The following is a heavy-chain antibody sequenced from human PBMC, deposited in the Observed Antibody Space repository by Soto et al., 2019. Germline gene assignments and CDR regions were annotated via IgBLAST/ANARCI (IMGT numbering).Heavy chain of an antibody. D-gene: IGHD6-19*01. V-gene: IGHV4-59*02. Sequence: QVQLQESAPGLVKPSETLSLTCTVSGGSVSSFFWSWIRQPPGKGLEWIGYLNYSGSTHYSPALKSRVTISVDTAKNQFSLKLNSVTAAETAVYYCARVRHGWTFFDYWSQGTLVTVSS. J-gene: IGHJ4*02. CDR3: ARVRHGWTFFDY. CDR1: GGSVSSFF. CDR2: LNYSGST.